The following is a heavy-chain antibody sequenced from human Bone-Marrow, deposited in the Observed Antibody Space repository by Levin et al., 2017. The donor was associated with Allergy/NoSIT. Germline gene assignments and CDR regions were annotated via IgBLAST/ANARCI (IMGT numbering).Heavy chain of an antibody. CDR1: GFSLSTSGMC. V-gene: IGHV2-70*11. CDR3: ARTAQDLRLAAFDI. D-gene: IGHD5-12*01. CDR2: IDWDDDK. J-gene: IGHJ3*02. Sequence: GSGPTLVKPTQTLTLTCTYSGFSLSTSGMCVSWIRQPPGKALEWLARIDWDDDKYYSTSLKTRLTISKDTSKNQVVLTMTNMDPVDTATYYCARTAQDLRLAAFDIWGQGTMVTVSS.